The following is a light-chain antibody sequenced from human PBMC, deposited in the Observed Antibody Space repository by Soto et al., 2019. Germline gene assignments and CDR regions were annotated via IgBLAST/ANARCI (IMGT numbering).Light chain of an antibody. J-gene: IGKJ4*01. CDR1: QDIYNY. Sequence: DIQMTQSPSSLSASVGDRVTITCQASQDIYNYLNWYQQKPGKPPNLLIYDASTLETGVPSRFSGSRSGTDFTFTISSLQPEDIATYFCQQFDSLPLTFGGGTKVEIK. V-gene: IGKV1-33*01. CDR3: QQFDSLPLT. CDR2: DAS.